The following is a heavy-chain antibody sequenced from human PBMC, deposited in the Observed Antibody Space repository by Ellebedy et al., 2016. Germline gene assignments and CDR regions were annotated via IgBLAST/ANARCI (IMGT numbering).Heavy chain of an antibody. CDR3: ARGYSGELAATY. V-gene: IGHV1-8*01. CDR2: MNPNSGNT. CDR1: GYTFTSYD. J-gene: IGHJ4*02. Sequence: ASVKVSCKASGYTFTSYDINWVRQATGQGLEWMGWMNPNSGNTGYAQKFQGRVTMTRNTSISTAYMELSSLRSEDTAVYYCARGYSGELAATYWGQGTLVTVSS. D-gene: IGHD1-26*01.